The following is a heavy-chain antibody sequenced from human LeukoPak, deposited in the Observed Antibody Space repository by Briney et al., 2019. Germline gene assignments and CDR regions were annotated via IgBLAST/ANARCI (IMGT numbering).Heavy chain of an antibody. CDR3: AALLGGIQVAQETDY. V-gene: IGHV1-58*01. CDR1: GFTFTSSA. J-gene: IGHJ4*02. Sequence: SVKVSCKASGFTFTSSAVQWVRQARGQGLEWIGWIVVGSGNTNYAQRLQERVTITRDMSTSTAYMELSSLRSEDTAVYYCAALLGGIQVAQETDYWGQGTLVTVSS. CDR2: IVVGSGNT. D-gene: IGHD3-16*01.